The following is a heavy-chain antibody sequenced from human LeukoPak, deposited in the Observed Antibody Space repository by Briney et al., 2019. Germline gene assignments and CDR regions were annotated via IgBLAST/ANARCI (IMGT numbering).Heavy chain of an antibody. CDR3: ARFTVTTGSFGY. J-gene: IGHJ4*02. Sequence: PSETLSLTCSLSAGSTTGGDYYWSWIRQPPGKGLEWIGYIYYSGSTYYNPSLKSRLTMSVDTSKNQFSLKLSSVTAADTAVYYCARFTVTTGSFGYWGQGTLVTVSS. CDR1: AGSTTGGDYY. V-gene: IGHV4-30-4*01. CDR2: IYYSGST. D-gene: IGHD4-17*01.